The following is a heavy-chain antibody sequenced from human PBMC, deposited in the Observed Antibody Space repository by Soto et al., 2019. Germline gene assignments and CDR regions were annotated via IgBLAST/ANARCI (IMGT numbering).Heavy chain of an antibody. CDR1: GGSISSYY. CDR3: ARHSMKLVQNYYYYYYMDV. CDR2: IYYSGST. J-gene: IGHJ6*03. D-gene: IGHD6-13*01. V-gene: IGHV4-59*08. Sequence: SETLSLTCTVSGGSISSYYWSWIRQPPGKGLEWIGYIYYSGSTNYNPSLKSRVTISVDTSKNQFSLKLSSVTAADTAVYYCARHSMKLVQNYYYYYYMDVWGKGTTVTVSS.